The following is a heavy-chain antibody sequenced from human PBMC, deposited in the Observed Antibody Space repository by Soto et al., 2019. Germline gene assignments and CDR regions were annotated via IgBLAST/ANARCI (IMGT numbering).Heavy chain of an antibody. Sequence: PSETLSLTCTVSGYSISSNNNYWSWIRQPPGKGLEWIGYIYYSGSTNYNPSLKSRVTISVDTSKNQFSLKLSSVTAADTAVYYCARDYGDYFDYWGQGTLVTVSS. CDR1: GYSISSNNNY. V-gene: IGHV4-61*01. J-gene: IGHJ4*02. D-gene: IGHD4-17*01. CDR3: ARDYGDYFDY. CDR2: IYYSGST.